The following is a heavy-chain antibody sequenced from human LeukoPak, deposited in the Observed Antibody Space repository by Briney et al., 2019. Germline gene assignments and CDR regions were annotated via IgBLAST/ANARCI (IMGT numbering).Heavy chain of an antibody. Sequence: PGGSLRLSCAASGFTFSSYWMICLRQAPGKGLEWVANIKQDGSEKLHMVCVEGRFPISRDNPKNSLYLKKQRLRRADGAMFYCARELGYQLLCLDYLGQGNLGNGPS. V-gene: IGHV3-7*01. CDR3: ARELGYQLLCLDY. CDR1: GFTFSSYW. D-gene: IGHD2-2*01. J-gene: IGHJ4*02. CDR2: IKQDGSEK.